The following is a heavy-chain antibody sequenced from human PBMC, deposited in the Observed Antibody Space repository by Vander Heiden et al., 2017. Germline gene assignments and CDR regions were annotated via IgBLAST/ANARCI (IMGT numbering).Heavy chain of an antibody. CDR1: GYTFTGYY. D-gene: IGHD3-22*01. CDR2: INPNSGGT. J-gene: IGHJ3*02. V-gene: IGHV1-2*02. CDR3: ARPSDDSSGYYLLGSAFDI. Sequence: QVQLVQSGAEVKKPGASVKVSCKASGYTFTGYYMNWGRQAPGQGLEWMGRINPNSGGTNYAQKFQGRVTMTRDTASSTAYMELSRLRSDDTAVYYCARPSDDSSGYYLLGSAFDIWGQGTMGTVSS.